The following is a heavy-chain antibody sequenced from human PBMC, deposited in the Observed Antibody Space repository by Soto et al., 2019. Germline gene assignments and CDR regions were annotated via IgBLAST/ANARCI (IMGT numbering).Heavy chain of an antibody. V-gene: IGHV4-31*03. J-gene: IGHJ4*02. CDR1: GGSITNVDYY. D-gene: IGHD2-2*01. CDR2: INYRGTT. CDR3: ARDAPGEAPY. Sequence: QVQLQESGPGLVRPSQTLSLTCTVSGGSITNVDYYWNWIRQHPGKGLEWIGYINYRGTTFYNPSLKSRVFISVETSKNQFSLNLSSVTAADTAVYFCARDAPGEAPYWGQGTLVTVSS.